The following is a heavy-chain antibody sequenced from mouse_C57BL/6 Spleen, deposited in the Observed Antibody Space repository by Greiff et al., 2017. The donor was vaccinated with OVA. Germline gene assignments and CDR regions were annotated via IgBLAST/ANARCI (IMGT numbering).Heavy chain of an antibody. CDR3: ARGLLRLYYFDD. V-gene: IGHV1-69*01. CDR1: GYTFTSYW. J-gene: IGHJ2*01. D-gene: IGHD1-1*01. CDR2: IDPSDSYT. Sequence: QVQLQQPGAELVMPGASVKLSCKASGYTFTSYWMHWVKQRPGQGLEWIGEIDPSDSYTNYNQKFKGKSTLTVDKSSSTAYMQLSSLASEDSAVYYCARGLLRLYYFDDWGQGTTLTVSS.